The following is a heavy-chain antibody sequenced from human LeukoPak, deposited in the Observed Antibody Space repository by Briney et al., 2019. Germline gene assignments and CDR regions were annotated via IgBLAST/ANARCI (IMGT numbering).Heavy chain of an antibody. J-gene: IGHJ5*02. Sequence: GGSLRLSCAASGFTFDDYAMHWVRQAPGKGLEWVSVISWDGGYTYYADSVKGRFTISRDNSKNSLYLQMNSLRAEDTAVYYCAKESTVTPGNVNWFDPWGQGTLVTVSS. CDR1: GFTFDDYA. CDR3: AKESTVTPGNVNWFDP. V-gene: IGHV3-43D*03. D-gene: IGHD4-17*01. CDR2: ISWDGGYT.